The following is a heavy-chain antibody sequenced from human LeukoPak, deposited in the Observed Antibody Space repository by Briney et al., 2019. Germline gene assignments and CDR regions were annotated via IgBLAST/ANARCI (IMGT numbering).Heavy chain of an antibody. CDR1: GYTFTSYG. CDR3: AREIPDYDSSGYSGAFDI. J-gene: IGHJ3*02. CDR2: ISAYNGNT. Sequence: GASVKVSCKASGYTFTSYGISWVRQAPGQGLEWMGWISAYNGNTNYAQKFQGRVTITADKSTSTAYMELSSLRSEDTAMYYCAREIPDYDSSGYSGAFDIWGQGTMVTVSS. D-gene: IGHD3-22*01. V-gene: IGHV1-18*01.